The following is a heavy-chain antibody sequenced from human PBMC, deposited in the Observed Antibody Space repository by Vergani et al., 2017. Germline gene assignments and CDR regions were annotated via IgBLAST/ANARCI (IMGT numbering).Heavy chain of an antibody. V-gene: IGHV3-23*01. D-gene: IGHD3-9*01. Sequence: EVQLLESGGGLVQPGGSLRLSCAASGFTFSSYAMSWVRQAPGKGLEWVSAISGSGGSTYYADSVKGRFTISRDNSKNTLYLQMNSLRAEDTAVYYWANQDYYDILTYWGQGTLVTVSS. CDR1: GFTFSSYA. CDR2: ISGSGGST. J-gene: IGHJ4*02. CDR3: ANQDYYDILTY.